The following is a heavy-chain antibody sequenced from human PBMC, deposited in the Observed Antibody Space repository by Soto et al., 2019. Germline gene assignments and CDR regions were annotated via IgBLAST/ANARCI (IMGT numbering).Heavy chain of an antibody. V-gene: IGHV3-66*01. CDR2: IYSGGRT. CDR3: ARASVYCNSGSCYPYNFDI. CDR1: GFTVSSNY. Sequence: GGSLRLSCAASGFTVSSNYMTWARQAPGKGPEWVSVIYSGGRTYYADSVKGRFTISRDNSKNMMYLQMNNLRAEDTAVYYCARASVYCNSGSCYPYNFDIWSRGTMVTVSS. D-gene: IGHD2-15*01. J-gene: IGHJ3*02.